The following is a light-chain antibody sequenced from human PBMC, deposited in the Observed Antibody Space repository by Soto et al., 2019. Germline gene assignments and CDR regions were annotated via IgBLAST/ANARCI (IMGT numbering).Light chain of an antibody. Sequence: SGLTQPASVSGSPGQSITISCTGTSSDVGGYKYVSWYQQHPGKAPKLMIYEVSNRPSGVSNRFSGSKSGNTASLTISGLQAEDEADYYCSSYTSSSTPYVFGTGTKVTVL. J-gene: IGLJ1*01. CDR3: SSYTSSSTPYV. CDR1: SSDVGGYKY. V-gene: IGLV2-14*01. CDR2: EVS.